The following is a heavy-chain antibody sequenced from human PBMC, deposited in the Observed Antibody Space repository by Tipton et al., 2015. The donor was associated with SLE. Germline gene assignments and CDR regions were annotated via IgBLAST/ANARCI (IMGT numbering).Heavy chain of an antibody. V-gene: IGHV4-31*03. CDR1: GGPIGTRRYF. CDR2: IFYSGNT. D-gene: IGHD1-26*01. Sequence: TLSLTCTVPGGPIGTRRYFGSWIRQHPGKGLEWIGYIFYSGNTYYNPSIKSRVTMSVDTSGNNFSLKLSSVTAADTAVYYCARSVSYPYYYYYMDVWGKGTSFTVSS. CDR3: ARSVSYPYYYYYMDV. J-gene: IGHJ6*03.